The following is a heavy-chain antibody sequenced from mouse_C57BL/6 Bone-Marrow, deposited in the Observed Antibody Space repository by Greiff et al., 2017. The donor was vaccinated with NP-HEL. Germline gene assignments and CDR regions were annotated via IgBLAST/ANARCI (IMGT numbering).Heavy chain of an antibody. CDR2: IDPSDSYT. V-gene: IGHV1-50*01. Sequence: QVQLQQPGAELVKPGASVKLSCKASGYTFTSYWMQWVKQRPGQGLEWIGEIDPSDSYTNYNQKLKGKATLTVDTSSSTAYMHLSSLTSEVSAVYYCARRFTTGGVDDWGQGTTLTVSS. J-gene: IGHJ2*01. CDR1: GYTFTSYW. D-gene: IGHD1-1*01. CDR3: ARRFTTGGVDD.